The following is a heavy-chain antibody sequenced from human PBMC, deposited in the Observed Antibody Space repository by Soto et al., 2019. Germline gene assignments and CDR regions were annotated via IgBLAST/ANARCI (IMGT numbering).Heavy chain of an antibody. CDR2: INPDNRNT. D-gene: IGHD4-17*01. V-gene: IGHV1-18*04. CDR1: VYKFTRFH. J-gene: IGHJ4*02. CDR3: ARGYGDSY. Sequence: QGQLVQSGAEMKKPGASVTVSCRASVYKFTRFHILWVRQPPGQGLDWMGGINPDNRNTNCTRKFQGRVTMTTDTPTSTAYMDRRRLTSDDTAVYSCARGYGDSYWGQGTLVTVFS.